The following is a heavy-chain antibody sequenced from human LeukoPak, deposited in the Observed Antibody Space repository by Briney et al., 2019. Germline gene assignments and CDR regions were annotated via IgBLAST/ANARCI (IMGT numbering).Heavy chain of an antibody. V-gene: IGHV3-9*01. J-gene: IGHJ6*02. Sequence: GGSLRLSCAASGFTFDDYAMHWVRQAPGKGLEWVSDNSWYSGSIGYADSVKGRFTISRDNAKNSLYLQMNSLRAEDTALYYCAKDMDCSSTSCYRRSTGDGMDVWGQGTTVTVSS. CDR3: AKDMDCSSTSCYRRSTGDGMDV. CDR2: NSWYSGSI. CDR1: GFTFDDYA. D-gene: IGHD2-2*01.